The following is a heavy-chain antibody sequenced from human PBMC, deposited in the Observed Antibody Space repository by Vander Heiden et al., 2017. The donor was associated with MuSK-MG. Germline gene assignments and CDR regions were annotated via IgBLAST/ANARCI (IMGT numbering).Heavy chain of an antibody. CDR1: GYTFTSYG. Sequence: QVQLVQSGAEVKKPGASVKVSCKASGYTFTSYGISWVRQAPGQGLEGIGWPSLNNGHPNHAQKPQGRLPMTPDTSTSPAYMELRSLRFDDPALYYCARDPWGGAFDIWGQGTMVTVSS. D-gene: IGHD3-16*01. V-gene: IGHV1-18*01. CDR3: ARDPWGGAFDI. CDR2: PSLNNGHP. J-gene: IGHJ3*02.